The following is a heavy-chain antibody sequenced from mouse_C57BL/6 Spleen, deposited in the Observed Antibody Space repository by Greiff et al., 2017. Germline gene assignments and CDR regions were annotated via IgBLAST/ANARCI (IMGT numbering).Heavy chain of an antibody. CDR1: GFTFSSYG. CDR2: ISSGGSYT. J-gene: IGHJ2*01. D-gene: IGHD3-2*02. V-gene: IGHV5-6*01. CDR3: ARDLRLFDY. Sequence: EVMLVESGGDLVKPGGSLKLSCAASGFTFSSYGLSWVRQTPDTRLEWVATISSGGSYTYYPDSVKGRFTISRDNAKNTLYLQKSSLKSEDTTMYYCARDLRLFDYWGQGTTLTVSS.